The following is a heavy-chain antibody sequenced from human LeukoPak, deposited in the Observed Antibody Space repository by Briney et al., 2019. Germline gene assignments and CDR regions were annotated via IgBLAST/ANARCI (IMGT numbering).Heavy chain of an antibody. CDR1: GFTFSNHP. D-gene: IGHD6-19*01. CDR2: ISPSGDRT. V-gene: IGHV3-64*04. CDR3: ARDWDSIAVAGFDY. Sequence: GGSLRLSCAASGFTFSNHPMHWVRQASGKRLEYVSAISPSGDRTWYADSVKGGFTISRDNSKNTMYLQMNSLRAEDTAVYYCARDWDSIAVAGFDYWGQGTLVTVSS. J-gene: IGHJ4*02.